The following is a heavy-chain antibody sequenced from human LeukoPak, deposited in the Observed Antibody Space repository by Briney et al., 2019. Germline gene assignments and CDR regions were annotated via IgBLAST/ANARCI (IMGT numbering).Heavy chain of an antibody. J-gene: IGHJ1*01. CDR1: GYTFTDYY. D-gene: IGHD1-26*01. V-gene: IGHV1-2*02. CDR3: ARGKNKNIVGATAEYFQH. CDR2: INPNSGGT. Sequence: ASVKVSCKGSGYTFTDYYLHWVRQAPGQGLEWMGWINPNSGGTNYAQKFQGRVTMTRDTSISTAYMELSRLRSDDTAVYYCARGKNKNIVGATAEYFQHWGQGTLVTVSS.